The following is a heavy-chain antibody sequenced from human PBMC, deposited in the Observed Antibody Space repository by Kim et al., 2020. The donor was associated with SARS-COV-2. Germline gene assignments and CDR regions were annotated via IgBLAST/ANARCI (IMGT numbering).Heavy chain of an antibody. V-gene: IGHV4-59*13. CDR2: ISYSGNT. D-gene: IGHD3-3*01. Sequence: SETLSLTCTVPGDSISRDYWSWIRQPPGKGLQWIGFISYSGNTDYNPSLKSRVNISVDMSRNQISLKLSSVTAADTAVYYCARQGDYTSPFNSWGQGTLVTVSS. CDR3: ARQGDYTSPFNS. CDR1: GDSISRDY. J-gene: IGHJ4*02.